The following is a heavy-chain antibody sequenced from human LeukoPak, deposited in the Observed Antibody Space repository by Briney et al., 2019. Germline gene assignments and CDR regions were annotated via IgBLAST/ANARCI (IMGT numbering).Heavy chain of an antibody. V-gene: IGHV3-33*06. CDR2: IWYDGSNK. D-gene: IGHD6-13*01. Sequence: PGGSLRLSCAASGFTFDDYGMHWVRQAPGKGLEWVAVIWYDGSNKYYADSVKGRFTISRDNSKNTLYLQMNSLRAEDTAVYYCAKGIAAAGSHTVDYWGQGTLVTVPS. J-gene: IGHJ4*02. CDR1: GFTFDDYG. CDR3: AKGIAAAGSHTVDY.